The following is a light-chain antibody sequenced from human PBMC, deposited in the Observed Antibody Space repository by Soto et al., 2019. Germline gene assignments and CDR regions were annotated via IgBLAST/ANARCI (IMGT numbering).Light chain of an antibody. V-gene: IGKV3-20*01. J-gene: IGKJ1*01. CDR3: QQYGSSWT. CDR2: GAS. Sequence: EMVLTQSPGTLSLSPGERATLSCRASQSVSSSYLAWYQQKPGQAPRLLIYGASSRATGIPDRFSGSASGTDFTLTISRLEPEDFAVYYCQQYGSSWTFGQGTKVDIK. CDR1: QSVSSSY.